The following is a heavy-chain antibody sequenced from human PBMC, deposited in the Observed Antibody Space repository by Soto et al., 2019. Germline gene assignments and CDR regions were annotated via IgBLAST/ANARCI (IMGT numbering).Heavy chain of an antibody. CDR1: GYTFTSYG. CDR3: ARDGYCSGGSCYAPTNYYYYGMDV. D-gene: IGHD2-15*01. V-gene: IGHV1-18*04. J-gene: IGHJ6*02. Sequence: GASVKVSCKASGYTFTSYGISWVRQAPGQGLEWMGWISAYNGNTNYAQKLQGRVTMTTDTSTSTAYMELRSLRSDDTAVYYCARDGYCSGGSCYAPTNYYYYGMDVWGQGTTVTVS. CDR2: ISAYNGNT.